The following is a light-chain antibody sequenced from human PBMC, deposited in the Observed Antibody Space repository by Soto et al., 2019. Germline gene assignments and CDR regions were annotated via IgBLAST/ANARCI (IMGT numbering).Light chain of an antibody. Sequence: DIHLTQSPATLSASVGDRVTISCRASQSINKWLAWYQHKPGKGPNLLIYDASSLQSGVPSRFSGSGSGTEFTLTISSLQPDDFATYYCQQYNTHWTFGQGTKVDI. J-gene: IGKJ1*01. CDR2: DAS. CDR1: QSINKW. V-gene: IGKV1-5*01. CDR3: QQYNTHWT.